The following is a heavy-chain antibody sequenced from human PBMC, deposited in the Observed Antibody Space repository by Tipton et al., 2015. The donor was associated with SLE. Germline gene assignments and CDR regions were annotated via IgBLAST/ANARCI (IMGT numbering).Heavy chain of an antibody. Sequence: TLSLTCIVSGGSIGSDTYYWSWIRQPAGKGLEWIGHIHTSGIPNYNPSLKSRVSMSADTSKSQFSLKVDSVTAADTAVYYCASLYFDIVAGYSPFDFWGQGTLVTVSS. J-gene: IGHJ4*02. CDR3: ASLYFDIVAGYSPFDF. V-gene: IGHV4-61*09. D-gene: IGHD5-12*01. CDR1: GGSIGSDTYY. CDR2: IHTSGIP.